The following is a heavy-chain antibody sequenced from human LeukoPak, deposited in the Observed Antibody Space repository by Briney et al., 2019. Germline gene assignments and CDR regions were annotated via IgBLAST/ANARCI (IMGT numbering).Heavy chain of an antibody. Sequence: PGGSLRLSCAASGFTFSSYWMSWVRQAPGKGLEWVANIKQDGSEKYYVDSVGGRFTISRDNAKNSLYLQMNSLRAEDTAVYYCARPVLRYFDWLDFFDYWGQGTLVTVSS. D-gene: IGHD3-9*01. CDR2: IKQDGSEK. V-gene: IGHV3-7*01. CDR3: ARPVLRYFDWLDFFDY. J-gene: IGHJ4*02. CDR1: GFTFSSYW.